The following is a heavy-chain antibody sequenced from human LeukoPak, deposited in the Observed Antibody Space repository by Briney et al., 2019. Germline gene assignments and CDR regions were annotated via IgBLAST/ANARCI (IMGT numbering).Heavy chain of an antibody. CDR1: GVSVSSGSYY. CDR3: ARDNKWLGTHRFDP. Sequence: SETLSLTCTVPGVSVSSGSYYWSWIRQPPGKGLEWIGYIFYSGSTNYNPSLKSRVTTSVGTSKNQFSLKLSSVTAADTAVYYCARDNKWLGTHRFDPWGQGTLVIVSS. D-gene: IGHD6-19*01. V-gene: IGHV4-61*01. J-gene: IGHJ5*02. CDR2: IFYSGST.